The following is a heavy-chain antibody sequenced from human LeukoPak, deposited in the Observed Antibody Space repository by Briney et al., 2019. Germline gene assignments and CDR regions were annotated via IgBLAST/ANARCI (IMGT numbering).Heavy chain of an antibody. CDR2: IYYSGST. CDR1: GDSIRSSHYY. Sequence: SETLSLTCTVSGDSIRSSHYYWGWNRQTPGKGLEWIGSIYYSGSTYYNPSLKSRVTISVDTSKNQFSLRLSSVTAADTAIYYCARLRLSLGEFHFDYWGQGTLVTVSS. CDR3: ARLRLSLGEFHFDY. D-gene: IGHD3-16*01. V-gene: IGHV4-39*01. J-gene: IGHJ4*02.